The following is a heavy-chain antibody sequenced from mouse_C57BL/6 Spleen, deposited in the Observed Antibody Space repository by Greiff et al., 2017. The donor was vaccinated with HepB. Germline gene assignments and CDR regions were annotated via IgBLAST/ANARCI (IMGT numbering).Heavy chain of an antibody. Sequence: VQLQQSGPELVKPGASVKISCKASGYSFTGYYMNWVKQSPEKSLEWIGEINPSTGGTTYNQKFKAKATLTVDKSSSTAYMQLKSLTSEDSAVYYCARGYYDYDDAMDYWGQGTSVTVSS. CDR2: INPSTGGT. CDR3: ARGYYDYDDAMDY. V-gene: IGHV1-42*01. CDR1: GYSFTGYY. D-gene: IGHD2-4*01. J-gene: IGHJ4*01.